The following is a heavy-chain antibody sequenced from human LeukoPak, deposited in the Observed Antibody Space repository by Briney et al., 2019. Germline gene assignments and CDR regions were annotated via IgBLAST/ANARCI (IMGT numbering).Heavy chain of an antibody. CDR1: GFTFSSYA. Sequence: GGSLRLSCAASGFTFSSYAMHWVRQAPGKGLEWVAVISYDGSNKYYADSVKGRFTISRDNSKNTLYLQMNSLRAEDTAVYYCARRTMVRGVIISRHSDYWGQGTLVTVSS. V-gene: IGHV3-30-3*01. CDR2: ISYDGSNK. J-gene: IGHJ4*02. D-gene: IGHD3-10*01. CDR3: ARRTMVRGVIISRHSDY.